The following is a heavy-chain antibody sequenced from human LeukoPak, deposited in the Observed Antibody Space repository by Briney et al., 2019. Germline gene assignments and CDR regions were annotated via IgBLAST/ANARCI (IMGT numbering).Heavy chain of an antibody. Sequence: ASVKVSCKASGYTFTGYYMHWVRQAPGQGLEWMGWINPNSGGTNYAQKFQGRVTMTRDTSISTAYMELSRLRSDDTAVYYCARDGPASPSTARYPDYWGQGTLVTVSS. CDR2: INPNSGGT. V-gene: IGHV1-2*02. CDR3: ARDGPASPSTARYPDY. J-gene: IGHJ4*02. CDR1: GYTFTGYY. D-gene: IGHD4-17*01.